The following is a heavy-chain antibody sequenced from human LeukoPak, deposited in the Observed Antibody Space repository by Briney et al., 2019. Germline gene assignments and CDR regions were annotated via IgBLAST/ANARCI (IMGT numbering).Heavy chain of an antibody. Sequence: GASVKVSCKASGYIFTDYYLHWVRQAPGQGLEWMGWINPNSGDTKYAQNFQGRVTMTRDTSINTAYMELSRLTSDDTVVYYCAKSSPTKGGELSPFDYWGQGTLVTVSS. V-gene: IGHV1-2*02. CDR1: GYIFTDYY. D-gene: IGHD3-16*02. CDR2: INPNSGDT. J-gene: IGHJ4*02. CDR3: AKSSPTKGGELSPFDY.